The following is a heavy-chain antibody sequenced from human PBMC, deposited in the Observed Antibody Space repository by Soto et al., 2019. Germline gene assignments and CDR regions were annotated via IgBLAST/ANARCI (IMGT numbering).Heavy chain of an antibody. Sequence: KTSETLSLPCTVSAASFSKYYWSWIRQPPGKGLEWIGYIYFNGNTNYNPSLKRRVTISIDTSKKQISLNLTSVTDADTAVYYCASVTFGGVVLAHWGQGTLVTVSS. D-gene: IGHD3-16*01. J-gene: IGHJ4*02. V-gene: IGHV4-59*01. CDR3: ASVTFGGVVLAH. CDR1: AASFSKYY. CDR2: IYFNGNT.